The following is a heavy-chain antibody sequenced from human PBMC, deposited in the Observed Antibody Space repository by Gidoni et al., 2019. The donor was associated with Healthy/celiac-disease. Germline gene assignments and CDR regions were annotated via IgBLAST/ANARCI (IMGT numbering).Heavy chain of an antibody. CDR1: GGSISSGGYY. CDR3: ARGSCSGGSCYPPAEYFQH. D-gene: IGHD2-15*01. CDR2: IYYSGST. J-gene: IGHJ1*01. Sequence: QVQLQESGPGLVKPSQTLSLTCTVSGGSISSGGYYWSWIRQHPGKGLEWIGYIYYSGSTYYNPSLKSRVTISVDTSKNQFSLKLSSVTAADTAVYYCARGSCSGGSCYPPAEYFQHWGQGTLVTVSS. V-gene: IGHV4-31*03.